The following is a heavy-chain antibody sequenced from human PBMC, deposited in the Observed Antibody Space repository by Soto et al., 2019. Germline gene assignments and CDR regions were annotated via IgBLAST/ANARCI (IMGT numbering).Heavy chain of an antibody. D-gene: IGHD5-12*01. CDR3: ARWLGYGPHFDY. CDR2: IYYSGST. Sequence: QVQLQESGPGLVKPSQTLSLTCTVSGGSISSGDYYWSWIRQPPGKGLEWIGYIYYSGSTYYNPSRKSRVTTSVDTSKNQFTLKLSSVTAADTAVYYCARWLGYGPHFDYWGQGTLVTVSS. J-gene: IGHJ4*02. V-gene: IGHV4-30-4*01. CDR1: GGSISSGDYY.